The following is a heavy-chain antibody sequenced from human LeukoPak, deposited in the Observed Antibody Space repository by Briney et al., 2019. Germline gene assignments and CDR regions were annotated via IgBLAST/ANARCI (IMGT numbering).Heavy chain of an antibody. Sequence: PGGSLRLSCAASGFTFSSYAMHWVRQAPGKGLEWVAVISYDGSNKYYADSVKGRFTISRDNSKNTLYLQMISLRAEDTAVYYCARGLGTAMVLASFDYWGQGTLVTVSS. CDR2: ISYDGSNK. J-gene: IGHJ4*02. V-gene: IGHV3-30-3*01. CDR1: GFTFSSYA. D-gene: IGHD5-18*01. CDR3: ARGLGTAMVLASFDY.